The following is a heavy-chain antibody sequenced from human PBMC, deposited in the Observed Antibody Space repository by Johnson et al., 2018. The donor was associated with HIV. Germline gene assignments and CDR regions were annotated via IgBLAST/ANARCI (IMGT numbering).Heavy chain of an antibody. J-gene: IGHJ3*02. D-gene: IGHD2-15*01. CDR3: ARDGEYCSGGSCSDAFDI. Sequence: MQLVESGGDLVQPGGSLRLSCAASRFTFSWYWMHWVRQAPGKGLEWVANIKQDGTEKYYVGSVKCRFNISSDNSKNTLFLQMNSLRAEDTALYYCARDGEYCSGGSCSDAFDIWGQGTMVTVSS. CDR2: IKQDGTEK. V-gene: IGHV3-7*03. CDR1: RFTFSWYW.